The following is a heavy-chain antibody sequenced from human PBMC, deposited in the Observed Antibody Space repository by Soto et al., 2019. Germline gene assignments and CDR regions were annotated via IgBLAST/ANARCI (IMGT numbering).Heavy chain of an antibody. V-gene: IGHV1-46*01. CDR1: GYSFFSYY. J-gene: IGHJ4*02. Sequence: GDSVRVCCKASGYSFFSYYINWVRQAPGQGLEWMGRFLASGGNTDYAQRFRGRVSMTRDTSSTNTVSLELTSLTSDDTAVYYCARGGATIFGVIDSWGQGTRVTVSS. CDR3: ARGGATIFGVIDS. CDR2: FLASGGNT. D-gene: IGHD3-3*02.